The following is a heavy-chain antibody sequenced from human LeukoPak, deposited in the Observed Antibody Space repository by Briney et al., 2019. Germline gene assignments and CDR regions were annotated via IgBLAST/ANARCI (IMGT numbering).Heavy chain of an antibody. CDR1: GFTFTNYA. D-gene: IGHD2-2*01. CDR3: AKDSIRQLLVSYFDY. J-gene: IGHJ4*02. CDR2: ISSNGDRT. Sequence: PGGSLRLSCAASGFTFTNYAMHWVRQAPGKGLEYVSAISSNGDRTYYANSVKGRFTISRDNSKNTLYLQMNSLRAEDTAVYYCAKDSIRQLLVSYFDYWGQGTLVTVSS. V-gene: IGHV3-64*01.